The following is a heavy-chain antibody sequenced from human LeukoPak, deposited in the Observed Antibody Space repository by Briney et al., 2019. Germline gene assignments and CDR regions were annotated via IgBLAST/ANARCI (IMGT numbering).Heavy chain of an antibody. Sequence: SETLSLTCTVSDDSHTTSYRICMPQSAGKELEWIGRVSRSGGVLYNSAFRSRFTLSVDASNNQFSQAVSGVTAADTAVYYRSRGNEWKMRHYWGEGIEVTVSS. J-gene: IGHJ4*02. CDR1: DDSHTTSY. V-gene: IGHV4-4*07. D-gene: IGHD3-3*01. CDR2: VSRSGGV. CDR3: SRGNEWKMRHY.